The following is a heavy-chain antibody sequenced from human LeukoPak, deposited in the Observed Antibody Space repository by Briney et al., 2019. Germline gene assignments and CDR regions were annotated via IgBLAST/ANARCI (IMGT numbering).Heavy chain of an antibody. V-gene: IGHV3-33*06. D-gene: IGHD2-2*01. Sequence: PGGSLRLSCAASGFTFSTSWMSWVRQAPGKGLEWVAVIWYDGSNKYYADSVKGRFTISRDNSKNTLYLQMNSLRAEDTAVYYCAKDRSSSTSCPDYWGQGTLVTVSS. CDR3: AKDRSSSTSCPDY. CDR2: IWYDGSNK. CDR1: GFTFSTSW. J-gene: IGHJ4*02.